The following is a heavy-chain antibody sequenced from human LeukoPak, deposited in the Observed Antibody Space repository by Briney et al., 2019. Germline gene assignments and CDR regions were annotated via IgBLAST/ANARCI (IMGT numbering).Heavy chain of an antibody. J-gene: IGHJ4*02. CDR2: IWYDGSNK. Sequence: GGSLRLSCAASGXXFXSYGMHWVRQAPXXGXXWVAVIWYDGSNKYYADSVKGRFTISRDNSKNTLYLQMDSLKTEDTAVYFCARPYDSDWDRTYFDYWGQGTLVTVSS. CDR1: GXXFXSYG. V-gene: IGHV3-33*01. D-gene: IGHD1/OR15-1a*01. CDR3: ARPYDSDWDRTYFDY.